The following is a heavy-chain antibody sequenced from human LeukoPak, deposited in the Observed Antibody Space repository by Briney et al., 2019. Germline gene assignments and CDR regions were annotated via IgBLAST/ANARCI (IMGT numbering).Heavy chain of an antibody. Sequence: PGGSLRLSCAASGFTFSSYEMNWVRQAPGKGLEWVSYISSSGSTIYYADSVKGRFTISRDNAKNSLYLQMNSLRAEDTAVYYCARAESGGSLDPWGQGTLVTVSS. J-gene: IGHJ5*02. CDR2: ISSSGSTI. CDR1: GFTFSSYE. D-gene: IGHD1-26*01. V-gene: IGHV3-48*03. CDR3: ARAESGGSLDP.